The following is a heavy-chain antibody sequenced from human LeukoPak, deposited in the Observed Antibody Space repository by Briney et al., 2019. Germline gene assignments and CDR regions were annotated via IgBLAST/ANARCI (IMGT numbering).Heavy chain of an antibody. D-gene: IGHD5-24*01. Sequence: PGGSLRLSCAASGFTFSSYSMNWVRQAPGKGLEWVSSISSSSSYIYYADSVKGRFTISRDNAKNSLYQQMNSLRAEDTAVYYCARDGMATTYDAFDIWGQGTMVTVSS. CDR3: ARDGMATTYDAFDI. CDR1: GFTFSSYS. V-gene: IGHV3-21*01. J-gene: IGHJ3*02. CDR2: ISSSSSYI.